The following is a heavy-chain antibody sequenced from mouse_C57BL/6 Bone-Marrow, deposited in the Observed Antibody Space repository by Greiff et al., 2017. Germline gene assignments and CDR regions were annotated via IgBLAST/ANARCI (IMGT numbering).Heavy chain of an antibody. CDR1: GYSFTSYY. V-gene: IGHV1-66*01. Sequence: VQLQQSGPELVKPGASVKISCKASGYSFTSYYIHWVKQRPGQGLEWIGWIYPGSGNTKYNEKFKGKATLTADTSSSTAYMQLSSLTSEDSAVYYCARQLRLPYAMDYWGQGTSVTVSS. CDR2: IYPGSGNT. CDR3: ARQLRLPYAMDY. J-gene: IGHJ4*01. D-gene: IGHD3-2*02.